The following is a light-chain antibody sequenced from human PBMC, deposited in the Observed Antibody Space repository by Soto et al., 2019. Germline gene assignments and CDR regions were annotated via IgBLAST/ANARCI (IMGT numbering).Light chain of an antibody. CDR2: RNN. CDR1: SSNIGSNY. J-gene: IGLJ2*01. Sequence: QSVLTQPPSASGTPGQRVTISCSGSSSNIGSNYVYWYQQLPGTAPKLLIYRNNQRPSGVPDRFSGSKFGTSASLAISGLRSEDEADYYCAAWDDSLSGHVVFGGGTKVSVL. CDR3: AAWDDSLSGHVV. V-gene: IGLV1-47*01.